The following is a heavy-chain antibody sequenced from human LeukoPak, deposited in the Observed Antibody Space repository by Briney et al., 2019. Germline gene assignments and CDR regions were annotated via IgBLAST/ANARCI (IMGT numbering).Heavy chain of an antibody. D-gene: IGHD3-22*01. CDR2: ISGSDGST. CDR1: GFTFSSYA. J-gene: IGHJ4*02. CDR3: ANGVDYYDRSGYYRGGYDY. Sequence: GGSLRLSCAASGFTFSSYAMSWVRQAPGKGLEWVSAISGSDGSTYYADSVKGRFTISRDNSKNTLYLQMNSLRAEDTAVYYCANGVDYYDRSGYYRGGYDYWGQGTLVTVSS. V-gene: IGHV3-23*01.